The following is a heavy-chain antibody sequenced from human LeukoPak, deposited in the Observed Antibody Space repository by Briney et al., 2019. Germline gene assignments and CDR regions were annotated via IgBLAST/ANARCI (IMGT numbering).Heavy chain of an antibody. CDR1: GYTFTSYG. CDR2: ISAYNGNT. V-gene: IGHV1-18*01. D-gene: IGHD7-27*01. Sequence: ASVKVSCKASGYTFTSYGISWVRQAPGQGLEWMGWISAYNGNTNYAQKLQGRVTMTTDTSTSTAYMELRSLRSDDTAVYYCARDADPGEPNYYYYGMDVWGQGTTVTVCS. J-gene: IGHJ6*02. CDR3: ARDADPGEPNYYYYGMDV.